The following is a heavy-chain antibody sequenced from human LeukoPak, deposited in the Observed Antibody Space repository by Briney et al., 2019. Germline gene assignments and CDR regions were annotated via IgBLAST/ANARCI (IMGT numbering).Heavy chain of an antibody. J-gene: IGHJ4*02. D-gene: IGHD6-13*01. V-gene: IGHV3-74*01. CDR2: IKSDGSST. Sequence: GGSLRLSCGASRYTFSNYWMHWVRQAPGKGLVWVSRIKSDGSSTSYADSVKGRFTISRDNAKNTLYLQMNSLRAEDTAVYYCAREMKYSSSWSHFDYWGQGTLVTVSS. CDR1: RYTFSNYW. CDR3: AREMKYSSSWSHFDY.